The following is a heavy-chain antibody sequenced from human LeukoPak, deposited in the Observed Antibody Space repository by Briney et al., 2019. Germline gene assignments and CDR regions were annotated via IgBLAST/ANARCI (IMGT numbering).Heavy chain of an antibody. J-gene: IGHJ2*01. CDR2: IYTSGST. CDR3: ARDLPFWSGYLYFDL. Sequence: SEALSLTXTVSGGSISSYYWSWIRQPAGKGLEWIGRIYTSGSTNYNPSLKSRVTMSVDTSKNQFSLKLSSVTAADTAVYYCARDLPFWSGYLYFDLWGRGTLVTVSS. CDR1: GGSISSYY. V-gene: IGHV4-4*07. D-gene: IGHD3-3*01.